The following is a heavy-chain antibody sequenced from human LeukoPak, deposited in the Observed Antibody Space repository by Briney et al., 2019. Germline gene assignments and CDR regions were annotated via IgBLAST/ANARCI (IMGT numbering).Heavy chain of an antibody. CDR1: GFTFSSYA. CDR2: ISYDEDNK. Sequence: GGSLRLSCAASGFTFSSYAMHWVRQAPGKGLQWVAAISYDEDNKYYAESVRGRLTISRDNSNNTLNLQMNSLTSDDTAVYYCASASGGATTGFYFDLWGQGTLVTVSS. V-gene: IGHV3-30-3*01. J-gene: IGHJ4*02. CDR3: ASASGGATTGFYFDL. D-gene: IGHD1-1*01.